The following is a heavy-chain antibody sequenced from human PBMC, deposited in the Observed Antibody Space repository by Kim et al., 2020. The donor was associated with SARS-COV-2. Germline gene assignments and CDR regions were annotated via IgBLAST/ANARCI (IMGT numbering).Heavy chain of an antibody. D-gene: IGHD6-19*01. Sequence: GGSLRLSCAASGFTVSSYCLNWVRQAPGKGLEWVSSISSSSSYIYYAVSVKRRFTISRDNAKNSLYLQMNSLRAEDTAVYYCAIDYGWYWGQGTLVTVSS. V-gene: IGHV3-21*01. CDR1: GFTVSSYC. CDR3: AIDYGWY. CDR2: ISSSSSYI. J-gene: IGHJ4*02.